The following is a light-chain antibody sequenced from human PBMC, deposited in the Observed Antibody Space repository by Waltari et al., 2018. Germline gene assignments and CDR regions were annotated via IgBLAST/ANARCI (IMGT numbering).Light chain of an antibody. CDR3: AAWDDSLSGVV. CDR2: RNN. V-gene: IGLV1-47*01. J-gene: IGLJ2*01. CDR1: SSNIGNNY. Sequence: QSVLTQPPSASGTPGQRVTISCSGSSSNIGNNYVNWYHQVPGTAPKLLIYRNNQRPSGVPDRGSGSKSVTSASLAISGLRSEDEGDYYCAAWDDSLSGVVFGGGTKLTVL.